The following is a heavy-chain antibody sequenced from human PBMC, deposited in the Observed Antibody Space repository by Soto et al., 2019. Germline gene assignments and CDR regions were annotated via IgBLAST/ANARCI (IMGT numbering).Heavy chain of an antibody. Sequence: GGSLRLSCAASGFTFSSYAMSWVRQAPGKGLEWVSAISGSGGSTYYADSVKGRFTISRDNSKNTLYLQMNSLRAEDTAVYYCAKFLGLGGPGYYYYMDVWGKGTTVTVSS. V-gene: IGHV3-23*01. CDR3: AKFLGLGGPGYYYYMDV. J-gene: IGHJ6*03. D-gene: IGHD3-16*01. CDR2: ISGSGGST. CDR1: GFTFSSYA.